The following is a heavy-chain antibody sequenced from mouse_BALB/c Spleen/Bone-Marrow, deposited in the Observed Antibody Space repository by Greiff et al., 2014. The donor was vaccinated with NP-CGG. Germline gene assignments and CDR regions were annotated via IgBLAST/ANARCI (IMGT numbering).Heavy chain of an antibody. J-gene: IGHJ1*01. D-gene: IGHD2-3*01. Sequence: QVQLQQSGTGLVAPSQSLSITCTVSGFSLTSYGVHWVRQPPGKGPEWLGVIWAGGSTNYNSALMSRLSISKANSKSQVFLKMNSLQTDATAMYYCARVYLWYFDVWGAGTTVTVSS. V-gene: IGHV2-9*02. CDR2: IWAGGST. CDR3: ARVYLWYFDV. CDR1: GFSLTSYG.